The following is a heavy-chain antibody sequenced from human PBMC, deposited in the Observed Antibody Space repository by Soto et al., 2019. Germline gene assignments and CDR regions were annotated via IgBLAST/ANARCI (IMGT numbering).Heavy chain of an antibody. D-gene: IGHD6-19*01. V-gene: IGHV4-39*01. J-gene: IGHJ6*02. CDR1: GGSISSSSYY. Sequence: ASETLSLTCTVSGGSISSSSYYWGWIRQPPGKGLEWIGGINHSGSTNYNPSLKSRVTISVDTSKNQFSLKLSSVTAADTAVYYCARASPRAFIAVRTTRDYGMDVWGQGTTVTVSS. CDR2: INHSGST. CDR3: ARASPRAFIAVRTTRDYGMDV.